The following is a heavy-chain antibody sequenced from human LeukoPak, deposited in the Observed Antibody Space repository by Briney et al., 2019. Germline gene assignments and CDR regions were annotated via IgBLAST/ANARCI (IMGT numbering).Heavy chain of an antibody. Sequence: SETLSLTCAVYGGSFSGYYWSWIRQPPGKGLEWIGAINHSGSTNYNPSLKSRVTISVDTSKNQFSLKLSSVTAADTAVYYCARSEYYYDSSGYYYADYFDYWGQGTLVTVSS. CDR2: INHSGST. J-gene: IGHJ4*02. V-gene: IGHV4-34*01. CDR1: GGSFSGYY. CDR3: ARSEYYYDSSGYYYADYFDY. D-gene: IGHD3-22*01.